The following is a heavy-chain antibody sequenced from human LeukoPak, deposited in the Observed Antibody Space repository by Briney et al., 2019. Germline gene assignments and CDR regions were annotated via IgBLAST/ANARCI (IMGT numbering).Heavy chain of an antibody. Sequence: SETLSLTCTVSGGSISSSSFYWGWIRQPPGKGLEWIGSIYYSGNTYYNPSLKSRVTISVDTSKNQFSLKLSSVTAADTAVYYCARLNQGNRFDCWGQGTLVTVSS. V-gene: IGHV4-39*01. CDR3: ARLNQGNRFDC. CDR1: GGSISSSSFY. D-gene: IGHD1-14*01. J-gene: IGHJ4*02. CDR2: IYYSGNT.